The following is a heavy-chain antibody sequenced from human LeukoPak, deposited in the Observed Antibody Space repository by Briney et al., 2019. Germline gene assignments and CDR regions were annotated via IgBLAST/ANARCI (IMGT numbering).Heavy chain of an antibody. Sequence: GGSLRLSCAASGFTFSSYNMNWVRQAPGKGLEWVSSMSSSGSYIYYADSVRGRFTISRDNAKNSLYLQMNSLRAEDTAVYYCARDSPRGEEFLDPWDYYMDVWGKGTTVTVSS. CDR2: MSSSGSYI. CDR3: ARDSPRGEEFLDPWDYYMDV. CDR1: GFTFSSYN. V-gene: IGHV3-21*01. D-gene: IGHD3/OR15-3a*01. J-gene: IGHJ6*03.